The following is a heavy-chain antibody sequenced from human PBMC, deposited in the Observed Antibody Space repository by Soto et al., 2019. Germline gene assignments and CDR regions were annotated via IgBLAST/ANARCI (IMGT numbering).Heavy chain of an antibody. Sequence: SDTLSLTCTVLGHSIDSTSYYWGWSSQPPGKGLEWIGSIYYSGSTYYNPSLKSRVTISVDTSKNQFSLKLSSVTAADTAVYYCASPDQYSYGDYYYYYGMDVWGQGTTVT. CDR1: GHSIDSTSYY. CDR3: ASPDQYSYGDYYYYYGMDV. V-gene: IGHV4-39*01. CDR2: IYYSGST. D-gene: IGHD5-18*01. J-gene: IGHJ6*02.